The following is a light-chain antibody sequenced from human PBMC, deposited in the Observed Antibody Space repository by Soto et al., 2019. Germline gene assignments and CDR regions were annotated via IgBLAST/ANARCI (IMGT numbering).Light chain of an antibody. Sequence: PGERATLSCRASQTVGNNYLAWYQQKPGQAPRLLIDDASNRATGIPDRFSGTGSGTDFTLTISRLEPEDFAVYYCHQCATSPLTFGGGTKVEIK. CDR3: HQCATSPLT. V-gene: IGKV3-20*01. CDR1: QTVGNNY. J-gene: IGKJ4*01. CDR2: DAS.